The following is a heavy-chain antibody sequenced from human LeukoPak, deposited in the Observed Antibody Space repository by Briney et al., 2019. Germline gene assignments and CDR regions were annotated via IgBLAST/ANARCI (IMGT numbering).Heavy chain of an antibody. CDR3: AKEVGVGGYDY. V-gene: IGHV3-48*01. Sequence: GGSLRLSCAASGFTFSSYSMNWVRQAPGKGLECVSYISSSSSTIYYADSVKGRFTISRDNAKNSLYLQMNSLRAEDTAVYYCAKEVGVGGYDYWGQGALVTVSS. CDR2: ISSSSSTI. D-gene: IGHD3-10*01. J-gene: IGHJ4*02. CDR1: GFTFSSYS.